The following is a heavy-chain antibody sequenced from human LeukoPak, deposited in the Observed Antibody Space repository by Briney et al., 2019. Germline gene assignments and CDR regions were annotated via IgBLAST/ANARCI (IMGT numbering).Heavy chain of an antibody. V-gene: IGHV1-8*03. D-gene: IGHD3-16*01. CDR2: MNPNSGNT. Sequence: APVKVSCKASGYTFTSYYMHWVRQATGQGLEWMGWMNPNSGNTGYAQKFQGRVTITRNTSISTAYMELSSLRSEDTAVYYCARGYYAVDAFDIWGQGTMVTVSS. J-gene: IGHJ3*02. CDR1: GYTFTSYY. CDR3: ARGYYAVDAFDI.